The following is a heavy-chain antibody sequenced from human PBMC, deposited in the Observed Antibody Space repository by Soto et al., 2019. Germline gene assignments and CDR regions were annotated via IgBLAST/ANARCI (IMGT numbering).Heavy chain of an antibody. V-gene: IGHV1-46*01. CDR2: INPLPTSGST. D-gene: IGHD6-13*01. CDR1: GYIFTNYY. CDR3: ARDLAAAAY. Sequence: QVQLVQSGAEVKKPGAIVKVSCKASGYIFTNYYIHWVRQAPGQGLEWMAIINPLPTSGSTNYAQKFQGRVTVTRDTSTSTVYLELSSLRSDDTAVYYCARDLAAAAYWGQGTLVTVSS. J-gene: IGHJ4*02.